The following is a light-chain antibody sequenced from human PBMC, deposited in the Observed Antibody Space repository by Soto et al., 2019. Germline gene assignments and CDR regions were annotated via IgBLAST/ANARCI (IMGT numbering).Light chain of an antibody. CDR1: QSVSSY. J-gene: IGKJ4*01. CDR2: DAS. CDR3: QQRSNWLTT. Sequence: EIVLTQSPATLSLSPGERATLSCRASQSVSSYLAWYQQKPGQAPRLLIYDASNRATGIPARFSGSGPGTDFTLTISSLEPEDFVVYYCQQRSNWLTTFGGGTKVEIK. V-gene: IGKV3D-11*02.